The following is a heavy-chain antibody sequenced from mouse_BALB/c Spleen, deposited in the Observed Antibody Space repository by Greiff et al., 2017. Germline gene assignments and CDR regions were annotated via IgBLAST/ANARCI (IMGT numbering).Heavy chain of an antibody. CDR1: GFTFSSYG. D-gene: IGHD1-1*01. CDR2: ISSGGSYT. J-gene: IGHJ4*01. CDR3: ARPDYYGSSYDAMDY. Sequence: EVKLLESGGGLVQPGGSRKLSCAASGFTFSSYGMSWVRQTPDKRLEWVATISSGGSYTYYPDSVKGRFTISRDNAKNTLYLQMSSLKSEDTAMYYCARPDYYGSSYDAMDYWGQGTSVTVSS. V-gene: IGHV5-6*03.